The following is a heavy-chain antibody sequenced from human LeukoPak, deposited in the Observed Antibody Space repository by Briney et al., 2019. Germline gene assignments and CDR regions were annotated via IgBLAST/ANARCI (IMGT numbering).Heavy chain of an antibody. Sequence: ASVKVSCKASGYTFTSYGISWVRQAPGQGLEWMGRINPNSGGTNYAQKFQGRVTMTRDTSISTAYMELSRLRSDDTAVYYCARGRYSGYDILILFDYWGQGTLVTVSS. V-gene: IGHV1-2*06. J-gene: IGHJ4*02. CDR2: INPNSGGT. D-gene: IGHD5-12*01. CDR3: ARGRYSGYDILILFDY. CDR1: GYTFTSYG.